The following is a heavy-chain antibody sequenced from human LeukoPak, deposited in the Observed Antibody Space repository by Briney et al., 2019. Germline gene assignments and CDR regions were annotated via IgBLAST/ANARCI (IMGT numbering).Heavy chain of an antibody. CDR1: GFTFSSYA. Sequence: GGSLRLSCAASGFTFSSYAMHWVRQAPGKGLEWVAVISYDGSNKYYADSVKGRFTISRDNSKNTLYLQMNSLRAEDTAVYYCARDHEWELPPFDYWGQGTLVTVSS. CDR2: ISYDGSNK. J-gene: IGHJ4*02. V-gene: IGHV3-30-3*01. D-gene: IGHD1-26*01. CDR3: ARDHEWELPPFDY.